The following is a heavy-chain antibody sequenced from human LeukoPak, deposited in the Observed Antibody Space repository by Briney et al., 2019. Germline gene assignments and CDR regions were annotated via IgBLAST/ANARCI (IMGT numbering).Heavy chain of an antibody. V-gene: IGHV3-48*03. CDR3: ARGLVKDFWSGYNWFDP. J-gene: IGHJ5*02. CDR2: ISSSGSTI. Sequence: SGGSLRLSCAASGFTFSSYEMNWVRQAPGKGLEWVSYISSSGSTIYYADSVKGRFTISRDNAKNSLYLQMNSLRAEDTAVYYCARGLVKDFWSGYNWFDPWRQRTPVTVSS. D-gene: IGHD3-3*01. CDR1: GFTFSSYE.